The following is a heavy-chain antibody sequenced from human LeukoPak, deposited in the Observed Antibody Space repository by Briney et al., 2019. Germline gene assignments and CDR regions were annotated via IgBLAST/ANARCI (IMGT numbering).Heavy chain of an antibody. CDR3: ASAPYYNDSSGYYYGLVAFDI. V-gene: IGHV4-39*01. D-gene: IGHD3-22*01. CDR1: GGSISSSSYY. Sequence: PSETVSLTCTVSGGSISSSSYYLGWIRQPPGKGLEWVESIYYSGSTYYNPSLKSRVTISVDTSKNQFSLKLSSVTAADTAVYYCASAPYYNDSSGYYYGLVAFDIWGQGTMVTVSS. J-gene: IGHJ3*02. CDR2: IYYSGST.